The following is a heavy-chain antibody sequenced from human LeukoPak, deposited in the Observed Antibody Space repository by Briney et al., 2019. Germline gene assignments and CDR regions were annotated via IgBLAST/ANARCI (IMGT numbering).Heavy chain of an antibody. CDR3: ARREGARPMDY. Sequence: SETLSLTCTVSGGSISSSSYYWGWIRQPPGKGLEWIGSIYYSGSTYYNPSLKSRVTISVDTSKNQFSLKLSSVTAADTAIYYCARREGARPMDYWGQGILVTVSS. V-gene: IGHV4-39*01. CDR1: GGSISSSSYY. J-gene: IGHJ4*02. CDR2: IYYSGST. D-gene: IGHD6-6*01.